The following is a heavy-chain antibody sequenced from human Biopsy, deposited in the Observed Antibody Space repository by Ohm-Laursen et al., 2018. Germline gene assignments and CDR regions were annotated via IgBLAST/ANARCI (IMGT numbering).Heavy chain of an antibody. Sequence: ASVKVSCKASGYTYPDYYVHWVRQAPGQGLEWMGWIKPNNGDTDYSQRFQGRVTLAWDRSTSTGYMEVSSLRSGDTALYYCATRGGDDFWSGHNSEIYYYYTLDVWGQGTTVTVSS. CDR1: GYTYPDYY. J-gene: IGHJ6*02. D-gene: IGHD3-3*01. V-gene: IGHV1-2*02. CDR3: ATRGGDDFWSGHNSEIYYYYTLDV. CDR2: IKPNNGDT.